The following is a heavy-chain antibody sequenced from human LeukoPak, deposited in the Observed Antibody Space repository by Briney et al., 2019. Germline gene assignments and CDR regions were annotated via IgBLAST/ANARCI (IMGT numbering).Heavy chain of an antibody. J-gene: IGHJ2*01. Sequence: PGSSLRLSGAASGLTFDDYAMHWVRQAPGKGLEWGSGISWNSGSIGYADPVKGRFTISRDNAKTSLYLQMNSLRAEDTALYYCAKGGYYHWYFDLWGRGTLVTVSS. CDR2: ISWNSGSI. D-gene: IGHD3-22*01. CDR3: AKGGYYHWYFDL. V-gene: IGHV3-9*01. CDR1: GLTFDDYA.